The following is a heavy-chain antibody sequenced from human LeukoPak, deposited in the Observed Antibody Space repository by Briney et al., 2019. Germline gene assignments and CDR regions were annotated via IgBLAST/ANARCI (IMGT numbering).Heavy chain of an antibody. D-gene: IGHD6-19*01. Sequence: ASVKVSCKASGYTFTGYYLHWVGQAPGQGLEWMGWINPNSGGTNYAQKFQGRVTMTRDTSISTAYMELSRLRSDDTAVYYCARGPGGWYGSYWFDPWGQGTLVTVSS. CDR1: GYTFTGYY. V-gene: IGHV1-2*02. CDR3: ARGPGGWYGSYWFDP. CDR2: INPNSGGT. J-gene: IGHJ5*02.